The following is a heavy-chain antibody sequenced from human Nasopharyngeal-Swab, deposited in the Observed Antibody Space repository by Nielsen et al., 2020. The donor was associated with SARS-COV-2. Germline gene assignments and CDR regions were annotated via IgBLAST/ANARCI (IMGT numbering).Heavy chain of an antibody. J-gene: IGHJ5*02. D-gene: IGHD6-25*01. V-gene: IGHV4-34*13. Sequence: RQATGKGLEWIGEINHSGSTNYNPSLKSRVTISVDTSKNQFSLKLSSVTAADTAVYYCARVSGIFNWFDPWGQGTLVTVSS. CDR3: ARVSGIFNWFDP. CDR2: INHSGST.